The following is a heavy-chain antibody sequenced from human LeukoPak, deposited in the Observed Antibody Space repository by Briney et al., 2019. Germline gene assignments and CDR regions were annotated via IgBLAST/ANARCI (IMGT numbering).Heavy chain of an antibody. CDR3: ARRGISGWYKY. CDR2: IYYTGST. J-gene: IGHJ4*02. V-gene: IGHV4-4*02. D-gene: IGHD6-19*01. Sequence: SETLSLTCAVSGGSISSSNWWGWVRQPPGKGLEWIGEIYYTGSTYYSPSLKSRVTVSLDTSKNQFSLKLSSVTAADTAVYYCARRGISGWYKYWGQGTLVTVSS. CDR1: GGSISSSNW.